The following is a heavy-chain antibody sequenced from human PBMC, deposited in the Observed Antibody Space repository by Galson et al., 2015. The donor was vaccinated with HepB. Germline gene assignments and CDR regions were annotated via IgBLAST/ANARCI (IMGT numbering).Heavy chain of an antibody. V-gene: IGHV3-43*01. J-gene: IGHJ6*02. CDR3: AKGATGGGSGSYYGMDV. CDR2: ISWDGGST. Sequence: SLRLSCAASGFTFDDYTMHWVRQAPGKGLEWVSLISWDGGSTYYADSVKGRFTISRDNSKNSLYLQMNSLRTEDTALYYCAKGATGGGSGSYYGMDVWGQGTTVTVSS. CDR1: GFTFDDYT. D-gene: IGHD3-10*01.